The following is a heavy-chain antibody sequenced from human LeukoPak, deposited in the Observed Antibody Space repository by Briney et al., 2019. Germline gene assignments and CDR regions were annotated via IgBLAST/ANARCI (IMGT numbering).Heavy chain of an antibody. Sequence: SETLSLTCTVSGGSISSSSYYWGWIRQPPGKGLEWIGSIYYSGSTYYNPSLKSRITISVDTSKNQFSLTLSSVAAEDTAVYYCTRPYDILTGYPGAFDIWGQGTMVTVSS. CDR3: TRPYDILTGYPGAFDI. CDR2: IYYSGST. D-gene: IGHD3-9*01. CDR1: GGSISSSSYY. V-gene: IGHV4-39*01. J-gene: IGHJ3*02.